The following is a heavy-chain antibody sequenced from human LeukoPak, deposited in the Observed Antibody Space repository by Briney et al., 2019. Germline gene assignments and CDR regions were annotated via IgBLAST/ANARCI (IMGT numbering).Heavy chain of an antibody. D-gene: IGHD6-19*01. CDR1: GYTFTSYG. Sequence: ASVKVSCKASGYTFTSYGISWVRQAPGQGLERMGWISAYNGNTNYAQKLQGRVTMTTDTSTSTAYMELRSLRSDDTAVYYCASGPRYISGSYEYGAFDIWGQGTLVTVSS. V-gene: IGHV1-18*01. J-gene: IGHJ3*02. CDR2: ISAYNGNT. CDR3: ASGPRYISGSYEYGAFDI.